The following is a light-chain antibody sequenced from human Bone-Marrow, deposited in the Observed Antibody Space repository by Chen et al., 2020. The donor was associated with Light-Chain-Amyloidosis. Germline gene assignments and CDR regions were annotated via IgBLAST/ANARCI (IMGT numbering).Light chain of an antibody. CDR2: DDS. CDR3: QVWDRSCDRPV. V-gene: IGLV3-21*02. J-gene: IGLJ3*02. Sequence: SYVLTQPSSVSVAPGQTATIACGGNNIGSTSVHWYQQTPGQAPLLVVYDDSDRPSGIPDRLSGSNSGNTATLTISRVEAGDEADYYCQVWDRSCDRPVFGGGTKLTVL. CDR1: NIGSTS.